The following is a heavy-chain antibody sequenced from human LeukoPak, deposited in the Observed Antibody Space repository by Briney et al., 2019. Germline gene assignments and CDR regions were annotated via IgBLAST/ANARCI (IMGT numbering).Heavy chain of an antibody. V-gene: IGHV3-48*04. CDR2: ISSSGSTI. Sequence: GGSLRLSCAASGFTFSSYSMNWVRQAPGKGLEWVSYISSSGSTIYYADSVKGRFTISRDNAKNSLYLQMNSLRAEDTAVYYCARDRGLRYFDWLPNYYYYYYMDVWGKGTTVTISS. J-gene: IGHJ6*03. D-gene: IGHD3-9*01. CDR1: GFTFSSYS. CDR3: ARDRGLRYFDWLPNYYYYYYMDV.